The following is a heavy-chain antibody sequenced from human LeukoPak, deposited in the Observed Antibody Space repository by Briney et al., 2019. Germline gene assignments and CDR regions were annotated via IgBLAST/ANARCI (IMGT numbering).Heavy chain of an antibody. D-gene: IGHD2-2*01. J-gene: IGHJ4*02. CDR1: GFTFSSYG. Sequence: PGGSLRLSCAASGFTFSSYGMSWVRQAPGKGLEWVSAISGSGGSTYYADSVKGRFTISRDNSKNTLYLQMNSLRAEDTAVYYCAKDEEPRPLFDIVVVPAVHPFDYWGQGTLVTVSS. V-gene: IGHV3-23*01. CDR3: AKDEEPRPLFDIVVVPAVHPFDY. CDR2: ISGSGGST.